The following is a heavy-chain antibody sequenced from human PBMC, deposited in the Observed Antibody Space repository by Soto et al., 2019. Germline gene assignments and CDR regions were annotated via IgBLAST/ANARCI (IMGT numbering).Heavy chain of an antibody. CDR3: ARDLVTMARGKGGGLDV. J-gene: IGHJ6*02. CDR1: GDTFSSYG. V-gene: IGHV1-18*01. Sequence: QVQVVQSGSEVKKPGASMKLSCKASGDTFSSYGISWVRQAPGQGLEWVGWISAYNGDTNYAQKFQGRVTMTTDTSTSTAYLELTSLRSDDTAVYYCARDLVTMARGKGGGLDVWGQGTTVTVSS. CDR2: ISAYNGDT. D-gene: IGHD3-10*01.